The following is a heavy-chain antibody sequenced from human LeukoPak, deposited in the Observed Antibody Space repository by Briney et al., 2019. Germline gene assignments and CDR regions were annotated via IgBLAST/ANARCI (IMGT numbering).Heavy chain of an antibody. D-gene: IGHD3-3*01. V-gene: IGHV4-39*01. J-gene: IGHJ4*02. Sequence: SETLSLTCTVSGGSISSSSYYWGWIRQPPGKGLEWIGSMYYSGSTYYNPSLKSRVTISVDTSKNQFSLKLSSVTAADTAVYYCARGYPPFWSGYYVDYWGQGTLVTVSS. CDR2: MYYSGST. CDR1: GGSISSSSYY. CDR3: ARGYPPFWSGYYVDY.